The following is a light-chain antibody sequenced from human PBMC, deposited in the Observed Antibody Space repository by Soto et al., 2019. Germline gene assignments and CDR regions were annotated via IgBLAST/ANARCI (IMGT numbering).Light chain of an antibody. CDR1: QSVSTN. V-gene: IGKV3-15*01. CDR3: QQYRSWPRT. Sequence: EIVMTHSPATLSVSPGERAALSCRASQSVSTNLAWYQQKPGQPPRLLIFFASTRATDMPGTFSGRGSGTEFTLTITSLRPEDFGVYYCQQYRSWPRTFGQGTKV. J-gene: IGKJ1*01. CDR2: FAS.